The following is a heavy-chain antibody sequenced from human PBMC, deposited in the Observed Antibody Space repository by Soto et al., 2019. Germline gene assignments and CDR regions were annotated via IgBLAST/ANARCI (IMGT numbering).Heavy chain of an antibody. J-gene: IGHJ4*02. V-gene: IGHV4-31*03. Sequence: SEILSLTCTVSGGSISSGGYYWSWIRQHPGKGLEWIGYIYYSGSTYYNPSLKSRVTISVDTSKNQFSLKLSSVTAADTAVYYCASGWVTTYSHWGQGTLVTVSS. D-gene: IGHD4-17*01. CDR1: GGSISSGGYY. CDR2: IYYSGST. CDR3: ASGWVTTYSH.